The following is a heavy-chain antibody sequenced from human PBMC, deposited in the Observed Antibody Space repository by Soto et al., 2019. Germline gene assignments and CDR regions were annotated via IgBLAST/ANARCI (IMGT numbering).Heavy chain of an antibody. CDR1: GGSISSYY. V-gene: IGHV4-59*01. J-gene: IGHJ5*02. Sequence: SETLSLTCTVSGGSISSYYLSWIRQPPGKGLEWIGYIYYSGSTNYNPSLKSRVTISVDTPKNQFSLKLSSVTAADTAVYYCARAPRSAGWFDPWGQGTLVTVSS. D-gene: IGHD6-13*01. CDR3: ARAPRSAGWFDP. CDR2: IYYSGST.